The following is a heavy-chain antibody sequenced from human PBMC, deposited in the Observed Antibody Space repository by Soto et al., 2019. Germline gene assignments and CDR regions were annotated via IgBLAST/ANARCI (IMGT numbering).Heavy chain of an antibody. CDR1: GFTFSSYS. Sequence: PGGSLRLSCAASGFTFSSYSMNWVRQAPGKGLEWVSYISSSSSTIYYADSVKGRFTISRDNAKNSLYLQMNSLRAEDTAVYYCARVPVVVPAPRMDVWGKGTTVTVSS. V-gene: IGHV3-48*01. CDR3: ARVPVVVPAPRMDV. CDR2: ISSSSSTI. D-gene: IGHD2-2*01. J-gene: IGHJ6*03.